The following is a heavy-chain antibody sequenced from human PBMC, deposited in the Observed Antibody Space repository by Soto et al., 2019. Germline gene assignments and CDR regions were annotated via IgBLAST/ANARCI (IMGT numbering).Heavy chain of an antibody. Sequence: QVQLQESGPGLVKPSETLSLTCTVYGGSIRSYYWSWIRQPPGKGLEWIGYIYYSGSTNYNPSLKSRVTISVDTSKNQFSLKLSSVTAADTAVYYCARRYSSSLDVWGQGTTVTVSS. V-gene: IGHV4-59*08. J-gene: IGHJ6*02. CDR3: ARRYSSSLDV. CDR1: GGSIRSYY. CDR2: IYYSGST. D-gene: IGHD6-13*01.